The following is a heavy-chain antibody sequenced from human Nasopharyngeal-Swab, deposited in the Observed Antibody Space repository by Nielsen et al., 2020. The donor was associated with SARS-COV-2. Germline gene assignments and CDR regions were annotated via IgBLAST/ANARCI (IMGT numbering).Heavy chain of an antibody. V-gene: IGHV1-18*01. CDR3: ARDGTHVGAFLNWLDP. D-gene: IGHD3-3*02. CDR2: ISAYNGDT. CDR1: GYTFTSYG. Sequence: ASLKVSCKASGYTFTSYGISWLRQAPGQGLEWMGWISAYNGDTNYAQKVQGRVTMTTDTSTGTAYMALRSLRSDDTAVYYCARDGTHVGAFLNWLDPWGQGTLVTVSS. J-gene: IGHJ5*02.